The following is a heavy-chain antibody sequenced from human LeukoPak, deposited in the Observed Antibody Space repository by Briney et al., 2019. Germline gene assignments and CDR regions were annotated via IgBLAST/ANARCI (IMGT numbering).Heavy chain of an antibody. Sequence: SETLCLTCTVSGGSFSNYYWSWVRQSPGKGLEWIGSIFYSGSTYYNPSLKSRVTISIDTSENQFSLKLSSVTAADTAVYYCATTPALAVAGTLDPKEWGQGTLVTVSS. J-gene: IGHJ4*02. CDR3: ATTPALAVAGTLDPKE. D-gene: IGHD6-19*01. CDR2: IFYSGST. CDR1: GGSFSNYY. V-gene: IGHV4-59*05.